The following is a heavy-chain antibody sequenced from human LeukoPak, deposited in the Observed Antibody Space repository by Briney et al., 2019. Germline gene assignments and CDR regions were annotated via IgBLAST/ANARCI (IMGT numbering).Heavy chain of an antibody. Sequence: ASVKVSCKASGYTFNTYGITWVRQAPGQGREWMGWISGYNGKTDYAQKLQGRVTMTTDTSSSTAYMELGSLRSDDTAVYYCAKARGSDYAEYYFDYWGQGILVIVSS. D-gene: IGHD4-17*01. CDR3: AKARGSDYAEYYFDY. V-gene: IGHV1-18*01. CDR1: GYTFNTYG. CDR2: ISGYNGKT. J-gene: IGHJ4*02.